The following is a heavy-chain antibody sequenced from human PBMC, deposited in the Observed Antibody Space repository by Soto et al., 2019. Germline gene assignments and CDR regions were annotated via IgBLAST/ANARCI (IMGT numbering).Heavy chain of an antibody. CDR2: ISPHNRNT. D-gene: IGHD3-9*01. CDR3: ARDEGGYDILTGYYKAHHFDQ. CDR1: GYTFGHFY. V-gene: IGHV1-18*01. J-gene: IGHJ4*02. Sequence: QVQLVQSGAEVKRPGDSVKVSCQASGYTFGHFYITWVRQAPGQGLEWMGAISPHNRNTNYAEKFRGRVNMTTDTSTTTAYMELRSLRSDDTAVYYCARDEGGYDILTGYYKAHHFDQWGQGALLTVSS.